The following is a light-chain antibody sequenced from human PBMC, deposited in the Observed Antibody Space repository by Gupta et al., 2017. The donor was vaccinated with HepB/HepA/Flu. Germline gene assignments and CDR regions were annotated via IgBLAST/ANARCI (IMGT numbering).Light chain of an antibody. J-gene: IGKJ4*01. CDR3: QQRYSTPLT. V-gene: IGKV1-39*01. Sequence: IHMTQSPSSLSASVADRVTITFRASQRISSYLNWYQQNPGKAPKLLIYAASRVKSGVPSRFSGSGSGTDFTLTISRRQPEDFATYYCQQRYSTPLTFGGGTKVEIK. CDR1: QRISSY. CDR2: AAS.